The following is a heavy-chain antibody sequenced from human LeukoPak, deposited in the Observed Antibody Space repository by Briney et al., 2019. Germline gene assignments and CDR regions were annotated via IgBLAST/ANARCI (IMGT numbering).Heavy chain of an antibody. V-gene: IGHV3-74*01. CDR1: GFTFSRFH. D-gene: IGHD1-26*01. CDR3: ARGVGGHYYGMDV. J-gene: IGHJ6*02. Sequence: GGSLRLSCAASGFTFSRFHIHWVRQTPGKGLVWVSRINRDGSSTTHADSVKGRFTISRDNAKNKLYLQMNSLRGEDTAVYYCARGVGGHYYGMDVWGQGTTVTVSS. CDR2: INRDGSST.